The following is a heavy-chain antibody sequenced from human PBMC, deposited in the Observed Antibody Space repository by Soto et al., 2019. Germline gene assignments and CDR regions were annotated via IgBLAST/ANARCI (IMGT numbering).Heavy chain of an antibody. J-gene: IGHJ5*02. CDR3: ARDRGYIWFDP. CDR2: IYYSGST. V-gene: IGHV4-30-4*01. Sequence: SETLSLTCTVSGGSISSGDYYWSWIRQPPGKGLEWIGYIYYSGSTYYNPSLKSRVTISVDTSKNQFSLKLSSVTAADTAVYYCARDRGYIWFDPWGHGTLVTVSS. CDR1: GGSISSGDYY.